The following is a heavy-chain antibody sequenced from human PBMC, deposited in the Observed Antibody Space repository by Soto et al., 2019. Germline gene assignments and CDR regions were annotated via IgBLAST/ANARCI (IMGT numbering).Heavy chain of an antibody. CDR1: GFTFSNAW. J-gene: IGHJ4*02. D-gene: IGHD3-10*01. CDR2: IKSKTDGGTT. CDR3: TTILWFGDHQSDY. V-gene: IGHV3-15*01. Sequence: EVQLVESGGGLVQPGGSLRLSCAASGFTFSNAWMSWVRQAPGKGLEWVGRIKSKTDGGTTDYAAPVKGRFTISRDDSKNTLYLQMNSLKTEDTAVYYCTTILWFGDHQSDYWGQGTLVTVSS.